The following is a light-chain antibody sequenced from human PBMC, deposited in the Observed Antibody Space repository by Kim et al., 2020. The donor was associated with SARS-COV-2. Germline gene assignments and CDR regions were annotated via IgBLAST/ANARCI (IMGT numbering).Light chain of an antibody. V-gene: IGKV1-5*03. CDR1: ETIGNW. CDR2: KTS. J-gene: IGKJ2*01. Sequence: DIQMTQSPSTLSASVGDRVTITCRANETIGNWLAWYQQKPGQAPKLLIYKTSSLEDWVPSRFSGSGSGTEFTLTITNLHPDDFATYYCQQCYTYNFGRGTKVDIK. CDR3: QQCYTYN.